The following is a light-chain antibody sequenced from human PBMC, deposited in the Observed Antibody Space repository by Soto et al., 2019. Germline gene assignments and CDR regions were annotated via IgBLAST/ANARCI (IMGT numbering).Light chain of an antibody. Sequence: DIVMTQSPLSLSVTPGEPDSISCRSSQSLLHSNGHHCLDWYLQKPGQSPQLLIYLASNRASGVPDRFSVSGSGADFTLRISRVEAEDVGVYFCMKGLDIPSFGQGTKLEI. V-gene: IGKV2-28*01. CDR3: MKGLDIPS. CDR1: QSLLHSNGHHC. J-gene: IGKJ2*03. CDR2: LAS.